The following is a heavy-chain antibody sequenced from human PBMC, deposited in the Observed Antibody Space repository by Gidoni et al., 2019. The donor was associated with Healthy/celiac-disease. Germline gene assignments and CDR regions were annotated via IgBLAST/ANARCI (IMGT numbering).Heavy chain of an antibody. CDR3: ARGSYCTNGVCYFDY. J-gene: IGHJ4*02. V-gene: IGHV1-2*02. CDR2: INPNSGGT. D-gene: IGHD2-8*01. CDR1: GYTFTGYY. Sequence: QVQLVQSGAELKMPVASVKVSCKASGYTFTGYYMHWVRQDPGQGLEWMGWINPNSGGTNYAQKFQGRVTMTRDTSISTAYMELSRLRSDDTAVYYCARGSYCTNGVCYFDYWGQGTLVTVSS.